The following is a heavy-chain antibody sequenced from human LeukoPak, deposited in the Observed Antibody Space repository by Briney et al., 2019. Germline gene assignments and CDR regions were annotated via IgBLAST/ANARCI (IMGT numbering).Heavy chain of an antibody. V-gene: IGHV1-46*01. Sequence: GASVKVSRKTSGYTFTTYYLNWVRQAPAQGLEWMGKIDPSYRRAFYAQKFQGRVTMTSDTSTSTVYMKLSSLTSENTAVYFCARVMGYGTVSSCPGMDVWGQGTTVTVSS. CDR3: ARVMGYGTVSSCPGMDV. CDR1: GYTFTTYY. CDR2: IDPSYRRA. J-gene: IGHJ6*02. D-gene: IGHD5-18*01.